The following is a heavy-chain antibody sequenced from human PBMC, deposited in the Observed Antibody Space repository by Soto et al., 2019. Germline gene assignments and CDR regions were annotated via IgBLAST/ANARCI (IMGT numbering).Heavy chain of an antibody. CDR1: GFTFSDST. Sequence: GGSLRLSCAASGFTFSDSTMNWVRQAPGKGLEWVSYISSSSSIIYYADSVKGRFTISRDNAKNSLSLQMSSLRAEDTAVYYCARAGNWNSFDYWGRGTLVTVSS. V-gene: IGHV3-48*01. D-gene: IGHD1-7*01. CDR2: ISSSSSII. CDR3: ARAGNWNSFDY. J-gene: IGHJ4*02.